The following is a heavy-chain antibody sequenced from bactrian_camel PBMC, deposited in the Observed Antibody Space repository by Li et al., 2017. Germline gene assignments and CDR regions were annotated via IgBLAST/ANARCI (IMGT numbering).Heavy chain of an antibody. Sequence: QVQLVESGGDLVHPGGSLRLSCAATGFPFSNHGMRWIRQVPGKGLEWVASIADDGAETYYASSVKGRFTISRDNFRNTAYLQMTSLTSGDTALYICASRGDRYGEYVHWGHGTQVTVS. CDR3: ASRGDRYGEYVH. CDR1: GFPFSNHG. D-gene: IGHD5*01. J-gene: IGHJ4*01. CDR2: IADDGAET. V-gene: IGHV3S5*01.